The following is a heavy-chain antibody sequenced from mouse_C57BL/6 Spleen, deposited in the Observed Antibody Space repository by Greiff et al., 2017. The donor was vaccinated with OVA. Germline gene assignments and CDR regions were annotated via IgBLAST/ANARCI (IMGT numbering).Heavy chain of an antibody. Sequence: DVKLVESGGDLVKPGGSLKLSCAASGFTFSSYGMSWVRQTPDKRLEWVATISSGGSYHYYPASVKGRFTISRDNAKNTLYLQMSSLKSEDTAMYYCARHANGSYDWFAYWGQGTLVTVSA. V-gene: IGHV5-6*02. CDR1: GFTFSSYG. CDR2: ISSGGSYH. CDR3: ARHANGSYDWFAY. D-gene: IGHD1-1*02. J-gene: IGHJ3*01.